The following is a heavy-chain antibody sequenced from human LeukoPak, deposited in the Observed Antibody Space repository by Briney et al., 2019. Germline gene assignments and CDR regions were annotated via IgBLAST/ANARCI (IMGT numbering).Heavy chain of an antibody. J-gene: IGHJ6*03. CDR2: INHSGST. V-gene: IGHV4-34*01. CDR3: ARGHYVATVLGYYYYMDV. Sequence: PSETLSLTCAVYGGSFSGYYWSWIRQPPGKGREWIGEINHSGSTNYNPSLKCQVTISVDTCKNQFSLKLSSVTAADTAVYYCARGHYVATVLGYYYYMDVWGKGTTVTVSS. CDR1: GGSFSGYY. D-gene: IGHD5-12*01.